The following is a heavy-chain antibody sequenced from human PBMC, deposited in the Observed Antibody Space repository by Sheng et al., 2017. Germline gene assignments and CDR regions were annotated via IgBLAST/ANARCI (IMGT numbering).Heavy chain of an antibody. J-gene: IGHJ6*02. Sequence: QVQLQESGPGLVKPSETLSLTCAVSGYSISSGYYWGWIRQPPGKGLEWIGSIYHSGSTYYNPSLKSRVTISVDTSKNQFSLKLSSVTAADTAVYYCARDLGITIFGVAPWGYYGMDVWGQGTTVTVSS. CDR1: GYSISSGYY. CDR3: ARDLGITIFGVAPWGYYGMDV. CDR2: IYHSGST. D-gene: IGHD3-3*01. V-gene: IGHV4-38-2*02.